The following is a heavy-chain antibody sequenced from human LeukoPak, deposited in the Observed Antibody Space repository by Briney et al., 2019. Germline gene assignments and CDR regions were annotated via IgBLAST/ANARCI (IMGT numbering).Heavy chain of an antibody. CDR2: NIPIFGTA. CDR1: GGTFSSYA. CDR3: ASEWPYNYYDSSGYYPY. V-gene: IGHV1-69*13. D-gene: IGHD3-22*01. Sequence: SVKVSCKASGGTFSSYAISWVRQAPGQGLEWMGGNIPIFGTANYAQKFQGRVTITADESTSTAYMELSSLRSEDTAVYYCASEWPYNYYDSSGYYPYWGQGTLVTVSS. J-gene: IGHJ4*02.